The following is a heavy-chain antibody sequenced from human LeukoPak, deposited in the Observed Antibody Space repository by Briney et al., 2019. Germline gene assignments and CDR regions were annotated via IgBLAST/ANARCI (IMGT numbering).Heavy chain of an antibody. V-gene: IGHV5-51*01. CDR2: IYPDDSDT. CDR3: ARHRFSYGDPGDY. CDR1: GYSFTSYW. Sequence: GESLKISCKGSGYSFTSYWIGWVRQMPGKGLEWMGIIYPDDSDTRYSPSFQGQVTISADKSISTAYLQWRSLKASDTAMYYCARHRFSYGDPGDYWGLGTLITVSS. J-gene: IGHJ4*02. D-gene: IGHD4-17*01.